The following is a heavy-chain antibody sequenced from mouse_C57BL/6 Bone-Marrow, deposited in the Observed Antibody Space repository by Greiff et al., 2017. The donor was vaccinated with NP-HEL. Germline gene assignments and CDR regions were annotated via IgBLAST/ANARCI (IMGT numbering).Heavy chain of an antibody. J-gene: IGHJ2*01. CDR3: ARIYDGSFYYFDY. D-gene: IGHD2-3*01. Sequence: VKVVESGPGLVAPSQSLSITCTVSGFSLTSYAISWVRQPPGKGLEWLGVIWTGGGTNYNSALKSRLSISKDNSKSQVFLKMNSLQTDDTARYYCARIYDGSFYYFDYWGQGTTLTVSS. V-gene: IGHV2-9-1*01. CDR2: IWTGGGT. CDR1: GFSLTSYA.